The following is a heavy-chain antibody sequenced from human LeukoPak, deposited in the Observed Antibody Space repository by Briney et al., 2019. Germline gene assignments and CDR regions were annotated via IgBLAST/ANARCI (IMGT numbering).Heavy chain of an antibody. J-gene: IGHJ4*02. Sequence: SLRLSCAASGFTVDSNYLSWVRQAPGKGLEWVSTIYTGGNTYYAASVKGRFTISRDFSKNTVFLHMNSLRAEDTAMYYCARGDDSGYYDYFDYWGQGALVTVSS. CDR1: GFTVDSNY. CDR3: ARGDDSGYYDYFDY. CDR2: IYTGGNT. V-gene: IGHV3-53*01. D-gene: IGHD3-22*01.